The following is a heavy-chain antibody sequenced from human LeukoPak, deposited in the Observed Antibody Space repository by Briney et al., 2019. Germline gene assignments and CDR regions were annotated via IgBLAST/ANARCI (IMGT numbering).Heavy chain of an antibody. CDR1: ADSFTSHY. Sequence: SETLSLTCAVSADSFTSHYWTWIRQPPGKGMEWIGYISYIGSTNYNPSLKSRVTISIDTSKNQFSLKLTSVTAADTAVYYCARDLVTVTKGFDIWGQGTMVSVSS. J-gene: IGHJ3*02. D-gene: IGHD4-17*01. V-gene: IGHV4-59*11. CDR2: ISYIGST. CDR3: ARDLVTVTKGFDI.